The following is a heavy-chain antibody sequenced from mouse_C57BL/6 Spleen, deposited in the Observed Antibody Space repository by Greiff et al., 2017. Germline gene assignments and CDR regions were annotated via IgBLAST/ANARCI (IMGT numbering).Heavy chain of an antibody. CDR1: GFSLSTFGMG. D-gene: IGHD2-1*01. V-gene: IGHV8-8*01. CDR2: IWWDDDK. J-gene: IGHJ2*01. CDR3: ARIRDYGNYRYFDY. Sequence: QVTLKESGPGILQPSQTLSLTCSFSGFSLSTFGMGVGWIRQPSGKGLEWLAHIWWDDDKYYNPALKSRLTISKDTSKNQVFLKIANVDTAATATYYCARIRDYGNYRYFDYWSQGTTLTVSS.